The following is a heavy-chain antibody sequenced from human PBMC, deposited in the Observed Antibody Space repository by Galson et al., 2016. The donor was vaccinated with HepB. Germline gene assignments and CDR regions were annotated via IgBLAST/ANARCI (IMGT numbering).Heavy chain of an antibody. Sequence: ETLSLTCNVSGDSITSSGYFWGWIRQPPGKGLEWIGAISYRGTTYDYPSLKSRLTISVDTSKNQFSLRLSSVTAADTAVYYCARQRGSPAAMGWFDPWGQGTLVTVSS. V-gene: IGHV4-39*01. CDR1: GDSITSSGYF. CDR2: ISYRGTT. D-gene: IGHD2-2*01. J-gene: IGHJ5*02. CDR3: ARQRGSPAAMGWFDP.